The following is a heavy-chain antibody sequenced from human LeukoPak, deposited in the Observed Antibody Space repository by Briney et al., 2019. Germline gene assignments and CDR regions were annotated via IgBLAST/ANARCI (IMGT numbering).Heavy chain of an antibody. CDR2: IRTEAYDGAT. J-gene: IGHJ6*03. CDR3: TRTFGYYYFYMNV. Sequence: GGSLRLSCAASGFTFGDYAMSWVRQAPGKGLEWVGFIRTEAYDGATDYGASVKGRFTISRDDSKNIAYLQMNSLNTEDTAVYYCTRTFGYYYFYMNVWGKGTTVIVSS. V-gene: IGHV3-49*04. CDR1: GFTFGDYA. D-gene: IGHD3-16*01.